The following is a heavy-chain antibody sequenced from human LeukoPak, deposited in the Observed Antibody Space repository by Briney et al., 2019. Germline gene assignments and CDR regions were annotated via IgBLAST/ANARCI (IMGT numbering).Heavy chain of an antibody. Sequence: SQTLSLTCAISGDSVSSTSSAWNWIRQSPSRGLEWLGRTYYRSKWYNDYAVSVKSRITINPDTSKNQFSLQLNSVTPEDTAVYYCARHPRERHYDFLTVYYYYGMDIWGQGTTVTVSS. CDR2: TYYRSKWYN. D-gene: IGHD3-9*01. V-gene: IGHV6-1*01. CDR1: GDSVSSTSSA. CDR3: ARHPRERHYDFLTVYYYYGMDI. J-gene: IGHJ6*02.